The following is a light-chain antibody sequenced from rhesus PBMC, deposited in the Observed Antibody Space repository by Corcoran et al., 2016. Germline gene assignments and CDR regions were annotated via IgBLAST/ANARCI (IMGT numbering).Light chain of an antibody. V-gene: IGKV1-21*01. J-gene: IGKJ1*01. CDR1: QDISTW. Sequence: DIQMTQSPFSLSVSVGDRVTLTCRTSQDISTWLAWYQQKPGKAPELLIFRASGLQSGVPSRFSGSGSWTDFTLTLTILQPEDFATYYCPQYLTASRTFGQGTKVDIK. CDR2: RAS. CDR3: PQYLTASRT.